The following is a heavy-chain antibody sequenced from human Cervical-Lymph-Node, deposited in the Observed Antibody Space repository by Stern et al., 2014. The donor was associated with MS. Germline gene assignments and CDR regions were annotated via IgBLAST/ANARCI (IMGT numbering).Heavy chain of an antibody. CDR3: ARDPATSGWPYHYFDL. V-gene: IGHV1-46*01. CDR1: GYTFTTYY. J-gene: IGHJ2*01. CDR2: INPDGGST. Sequence: VQLVESGAEVKKPGASVKISCKASGYTFTTYYVHWVRQAPGQGLEWMGIINPDGGSTIYAQKFQDRVTLTRDTSTSTVYMELTSLTSEDTAFYYCARDPATSGWPYHYFDLWGRGTLVTVSS. D-gene: IGHD6-25*01.